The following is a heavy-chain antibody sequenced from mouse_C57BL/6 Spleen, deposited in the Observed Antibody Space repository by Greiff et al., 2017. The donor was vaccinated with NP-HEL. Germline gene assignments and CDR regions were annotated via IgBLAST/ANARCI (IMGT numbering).Heavy chain of an antibody. V-gene: IGHV1-62-2*01. CDR2: FYPGSGSI. CDR3: ARHEIYYGNPSGFAY. CDR1: GYTFTEYT. J-gene: IGHJ3*01. Sequence: VKLMESGAELVKPGASVKLSCKASGYTFTEYTIHWVKQRSGQGLEWIGWFYPGSGSIKYNEKFKDKATLTADKSSSTVYMELSRLTSEDSAVYFCARHEIYYGNPSGFAYWGQGTLVTVSA. D-gene: IGHD2-1*01.